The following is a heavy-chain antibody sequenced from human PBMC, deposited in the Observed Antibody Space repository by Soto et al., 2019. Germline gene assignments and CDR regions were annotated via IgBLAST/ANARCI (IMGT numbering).Heavy chain of an antibody. D-gene: IGHD6-13*01. CDR2: ISGSGGST. Sequence: GGSLRLSCAASGFTFSSYAMSWVRQAPGKGLEWVSAISGSGGSTYYADSEKGRFTISRDNSKNTLYLQMNSLRAEDTAVYYSAIHGRIAAAGTKGTEYFQHWGQGTLVTVSS. CDR1: GFTFSSYA. J-gene: IGHJ1*01. V-gene: IGHV3-23*01. CDR3: AIHGRIAAAGTKGTEYFQH.